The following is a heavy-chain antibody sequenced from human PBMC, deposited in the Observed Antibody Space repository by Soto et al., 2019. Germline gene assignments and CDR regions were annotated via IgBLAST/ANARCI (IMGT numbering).Heavy chain of an antibody. CDR1: GISLSTSGVG. CDR3: ARGLATLPVFAFDI. D-gene: IGHD6-6*01. J-gene: IGHJ3*02. CDR2: IYWNDDK. Sequence: SGPTLVNPTQTLTLTCTLSGISLSTSGVGLGWIRQTPGKALEWLALIYWNDDKHYNPSLRTRLTITKDTSKNQAVLTMTNMDPVDTATYYCARGLATLPVFAFDIWDQGTVVTVSS. V-gene: IGHV2-5*01.